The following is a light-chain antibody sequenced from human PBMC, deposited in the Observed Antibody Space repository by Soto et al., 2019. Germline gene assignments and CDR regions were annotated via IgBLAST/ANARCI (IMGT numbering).Light chain of an antibody. Sequence: EIVLTQSPATLSLSPGERATLSCRASESIESRYLAWYQQRPGQAPRLLIYGTSSRATGIPDRFSGSGSGTEFSLTISRLEPEDFAVYYCQQFGNSPGFTFGPGTKVDIK. J-gene: IGKJ3*01. V-gene: IGKV3-20*01. CDR1: ESIESRY. CDR2: GTS. CDR3: QQFGNSPGFT.